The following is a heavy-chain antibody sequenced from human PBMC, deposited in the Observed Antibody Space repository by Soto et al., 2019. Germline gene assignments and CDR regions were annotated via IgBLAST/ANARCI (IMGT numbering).Heavy chain of an antibody. CDR3: ERVWGLRFLERGMDV. D-gene: IGHD3-3*01. CDR2: IIPIFGTA. J-gene: IGHJ6*02. CDR1: GGTFSSYA. Sequence: GASVKVSCKASGGTFSSYAISWVRQAPGQGLEWMGGIIPIFGTANYAQKFQGRVTITADKSTSTAYMELSSLRSEDTAVYYCERVWGLRFLERGMDVWGQGTTVTVSS. V-gene: IGHV1-69*06.